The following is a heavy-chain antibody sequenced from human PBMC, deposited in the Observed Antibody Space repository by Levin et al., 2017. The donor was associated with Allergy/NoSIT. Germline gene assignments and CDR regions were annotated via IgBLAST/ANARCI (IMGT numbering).Heavy chain of an antibody. V-gene: IGHV4-34*01. J-gene: IGHJ4*02. D-gene: IGHD4-23*01. CDR1: GGSFSGYF. CDR2: INHSGST. CDR3: ARATVVMNLRFSRTPRGGNYLDY. Sequence: SETLSLTCAVSGGSFSGYFWTWIRQPPGKGLEWIGEINHSGSTNSNPSLKSRVTISVDTSKNQFSLKLNSVTAADTAVYYCARATVVMNLRFSRTPRGGNYLDYWGQGALVTVSS.